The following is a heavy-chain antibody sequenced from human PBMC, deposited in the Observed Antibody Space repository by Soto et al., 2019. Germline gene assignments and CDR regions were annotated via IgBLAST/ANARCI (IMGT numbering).Heavy chain of an antibody. CDR3: GRGPSPRAPAGGTPYYYAMDV. CDR1: EGTISSYA. D-gene: IGHD6-13*01. Sequence: VKESCQCSEGTISSYALRRVIQRVGQALESTGGIIPIFGTANYAQKFQGRVTITADESTGTAYLELTSLRSDDTAVYYCGRGPSPRAPAGGTPYYYAMDVWGQGTTVTVSS. CDR2: IIPIFGTA. J-gene: IGHJ6*02. V-gene: IGHV1-69*13.